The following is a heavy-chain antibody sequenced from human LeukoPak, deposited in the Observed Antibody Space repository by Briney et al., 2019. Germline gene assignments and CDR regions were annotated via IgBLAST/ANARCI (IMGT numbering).Heavy chain of an antibody. CDR2: INHSGST. CDR3: AREYSNYWFDP. Sequence: PWGTFPLTWVVKGGSFGGYYWSWIPQPPGRGLEWIGEINHSGSTNYNPSLKSRVTISVDTSKNQFSLKLSSVTAADTAVYYCAREYSNYWFDPWGQGTLVTVSS. J-gene: IGHJ5*02. V-gene: IGHV4-34*01. D-gene: IGHD4-11*01. CDR1: GGSFGGYY.